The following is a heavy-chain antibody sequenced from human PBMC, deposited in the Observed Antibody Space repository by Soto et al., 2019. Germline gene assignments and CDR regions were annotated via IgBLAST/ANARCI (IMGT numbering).Heavy chain of an antibody. CDR1: GDSISSDYYH. D-gene: IGHD2-21*02. CDR3: AREDDGGDSLDV. V-gene: IGHV4-30-4*08. J-gene: IGHJ6*02. CDR2: IHHSGSI. Sequence: SETLSLTCTVSGDSISSDYYHWTWIRQSPGKGLEWIGYIHHSGSILYNPSLKSRVTISVDTSKNQFSLHLTSVTAADTAVYFWAREDDGGDSLDVWGQGTTVTVSS.